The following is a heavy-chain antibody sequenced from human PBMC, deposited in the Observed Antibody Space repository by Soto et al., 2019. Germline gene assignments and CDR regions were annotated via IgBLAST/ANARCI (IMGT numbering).Heavy chain of an antibody. J-gene: IGHJ4*02. CDR3: ARVYGDYLDY. V-gene: IGHV4-59*01. Sequence: SETLSLTCTVSGGSISSYYWSWIRQPPGKGLEWIGYIYCSGSTNYNPSLKSRVTISVDTSKNQFSLKLSSVTAADTAVYYCARVYGDYLDYWGQGTLVTVSS. CDR1: GGSISSYY. D-gene: IGHD4-17*01. CDR2: IYCSGST.